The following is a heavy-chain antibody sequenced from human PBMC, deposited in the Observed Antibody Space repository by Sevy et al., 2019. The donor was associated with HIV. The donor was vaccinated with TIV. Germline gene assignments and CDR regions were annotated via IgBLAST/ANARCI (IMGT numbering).Heavy chain of an antibody. CDR1: GDTFSSYA. J-gene: IGHJ6*03. Sequence: ASVKVSCKASGDTFSSYAISWVRQAPGQGLEWMGRIIPIFGTANYALKFQGRVTITADESTSTAYMELSSLRSEDTAVYYCARDWHTAMAQCYYYYYMDVWGNGTTVTVSS. CDR2: IIPIFGTA. CDR3: ARDWHTAMAQCYYYYYMDV. V-gene: IGHV1-69*13. D-gene: IGHD5-18*01.